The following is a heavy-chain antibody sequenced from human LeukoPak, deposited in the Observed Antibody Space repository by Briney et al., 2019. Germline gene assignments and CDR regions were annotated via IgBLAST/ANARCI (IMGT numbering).Heavy chain of an antibody. D-gene: IGHD6-13*01. V-gene: IGHV3-7*03. Sequence: GGSLRLSCEASGFTFSSYWMSWVRQAPGKGLEWVANIKTDGSEKYYVNSVKGRFTISRDNAKNSLYLQMNSLRAEDTAVYYCAKDGRGSSWFVFDYWGQGTLVTVSS. CDR3: AKDGRGSSWFVFDY. CDR2: IKTDGSEK. CDR1: GFTFSSYW. J-gene: IGHJ4*02.